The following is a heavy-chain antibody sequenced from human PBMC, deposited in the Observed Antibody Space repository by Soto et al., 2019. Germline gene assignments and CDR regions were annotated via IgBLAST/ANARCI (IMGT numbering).Heavy chain of an antibody. V-gene: IGHV3-33*01. CDR3: AGEPKGGAYDMDV. J-gene: IGHJ6*02. D-gene: IGHD3-16*01. Sequence: QVHLVESGGGVVQPGTSLRLSCAASGLTFSTYDMHWVRQAPGKGLERVALIWSDGSRTFYADSVKGRFTISRDNSKNTLYLQMHSLRAEDTAVYYCAGEPKGGAYDMDVWGQGTTVTVSS. CDR1: GLTFSTYD. CDR2: IWSDGSRT.